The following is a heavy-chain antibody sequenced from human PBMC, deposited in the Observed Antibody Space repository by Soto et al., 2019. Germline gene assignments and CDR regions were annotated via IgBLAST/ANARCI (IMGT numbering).Heavy chain of an antibody. D-gene: IGHD2-2*02. CDR1: GGTFSSYA. CDR3: ARVVSGVVVLAAILDAFDI. J-gene: IGHJ3*02. Sequence: WASVKVSCKASGGTFSSYAISWVRQAPGQGLEWMGGIIPIFGTANYAQKFQGRVTITADESTSTAYMELSSLRSECTAVYYCARVVSGVVVLAAILDAFDIWVQWTMVTGSS. V-gene: IGHV1-69*13. CDR2: IIPIFGTA.